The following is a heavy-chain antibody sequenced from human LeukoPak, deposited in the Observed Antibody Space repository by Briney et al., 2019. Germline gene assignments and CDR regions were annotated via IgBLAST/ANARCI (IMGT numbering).Heavy chain of an antibody. D-gene: IGHD3-22*01. CDR2: IIPVLGVS. V-gene: IGHV1-69*04. CDR3: TREGVYAPDGSGYHRDAFDI. J-gene: IGHJ3*02. Sequence: VASVKVSCKASGGSFSSFVITWVRQAPGQGLEWMGRIIPVLGVSNFAQKLQGRVTITADKSTNTAHMDLSSLESGDTAVYYCTREGVYAPDGSGYHRDAFDIWGQGTLVIVSS. CDR1: GGSFSSFV.